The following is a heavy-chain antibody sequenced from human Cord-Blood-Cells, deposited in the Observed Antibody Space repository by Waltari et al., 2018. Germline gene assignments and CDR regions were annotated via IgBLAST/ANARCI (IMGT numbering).Heavy chain of an antibody. D-gene: IGHD3-10*01. J-gene: IGHJ3*02. Sequence: QVQLVESGGGVVQSGRSLRLSCAASGFTFSSYAMHWVRQAPGKGLEWVAVISYDGSNKYYADSVKGRFTISRDNSKNTLYLQMNSLRAEDTAVYYCARDGPYYYGSGSYYDDAFDIWGQGTMVTVSS. CDR1: GFTFSSYA. CDR3: ARDGPYYYGSGSYYDDAFDI. V-gene: IGHV3-30*04. CDR2: ISYDGSNK.